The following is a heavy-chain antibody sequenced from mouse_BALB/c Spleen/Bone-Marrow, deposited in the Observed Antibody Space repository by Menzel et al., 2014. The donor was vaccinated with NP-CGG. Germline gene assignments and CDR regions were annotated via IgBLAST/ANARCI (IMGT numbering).Heavy chain of an antibody. J-gene: IGHJ2*01. Sequence: EVQGVESGGGLVQPGGSRKLSCAASGFTFSSFGMHWVRQAPEKGLEWVAYISGGGSTIYYADTVKGRFTISRDNPKNTLFLQMTSLRSEDTAMYYCARDVPLYDVGYFDYWGQGTTLTASS. CDR1: GFTFSSFG. V-gene: IGHV5-17*02. CDR2: ISGGGSTI. D-gene: IGHD2-14*01. CDR3: ARDVPLYDVGYFDY.